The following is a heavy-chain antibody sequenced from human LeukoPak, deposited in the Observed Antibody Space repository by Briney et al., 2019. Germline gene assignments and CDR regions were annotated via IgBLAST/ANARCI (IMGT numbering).Heavy chain of an antibody. CDR2: IYTSGST. Sequence: SETLSLTCTVSGGPISGYYWSWIRQPAGKGLEWIGRIYTSGSTNYNPSLKSRVTMSVDTSKNQFSLKLSSVTAADTAVYYCARDHCSSTSCNFNWFDPWGQGTLVTVSS. CDR3: ARDHCSSTSCNFNWFDP. CDR1: GGPISGYY. D-gene: IGHD2-2*01. J-gene: IGHJ5*02. V-gene: IGHV4-4*07.